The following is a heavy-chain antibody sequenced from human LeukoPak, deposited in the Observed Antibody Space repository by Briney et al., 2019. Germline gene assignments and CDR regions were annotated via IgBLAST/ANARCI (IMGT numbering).Heavy chain of an antibody. CDR3: AKDCLSHEGLKDY. CDR2: ISGSGGST. CDR1: GFTFSSYA. Sequence: HPGGSLRLSCAASGFTFSSYAMSWVRQAPGKGLEWVSAISGSGGSTYYADSVKGRFTISRDNSKNTLYLQMNSLRAEDTAVYYCAKDCLSHEGLKDYWGQGTLVTVSS. J-gene: IGHJ4*02. V-gene: IGHV3-23*01.